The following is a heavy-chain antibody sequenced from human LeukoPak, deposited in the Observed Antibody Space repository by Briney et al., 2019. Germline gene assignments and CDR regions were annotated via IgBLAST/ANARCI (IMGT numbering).Heavy chain of an antibody. J-gene: IGHJ6*03. V-gene: IGHV3-43*02. D-gene: IGHD6-19*01. CDR1: GFTFDDYA. CDR3: AKDVSSGWYYYYYYMDV. Sequence: GGSLRLSCAASGFTFDDYAMHWVRQAPAKGLEWVSLISGDGGSTYYADSVKGRFTISRDNSKNSLYLQMNSLRTEDTALYYCAKDVSSGWYYYYYYMDVWGKGTTVTVSS. CDR2: ISGDGGST.